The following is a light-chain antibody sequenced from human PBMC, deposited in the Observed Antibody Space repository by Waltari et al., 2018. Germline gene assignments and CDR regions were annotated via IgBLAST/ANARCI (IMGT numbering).Light chain of an antibody. CDR1: SSDLGYYNF. V-gene: IGLV2-14*03. Sequence: QSGLTQPASVSGSPGQSITISCTGTSSDLGYYNFVFWYQQHPGKAPKLVIFDVSSWPSGFSHRFSGSKSGNTASLTISGLQAEDEAAYYCASYTSANTVLFGGGTKVTVL. CDR2: DVS. CDR3: ASYTSANTVL. J-gene: IGLJ2*01.